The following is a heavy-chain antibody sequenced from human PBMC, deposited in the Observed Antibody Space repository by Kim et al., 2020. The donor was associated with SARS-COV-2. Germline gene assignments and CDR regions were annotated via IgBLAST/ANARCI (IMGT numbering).Heavy chain of an antibody. CDR3: ARHGVKWFGELFPFDP. J-gene: IGHJ5*02. CDR1: GGTFSSYA. Sequence: SVKVSCKASGGTFSSYAISWVRQAPGQGLEWMGGIIPIFGTANYAQKFQGRVTITADESTSTAYMELSSLRSEDTAVYYCARHGVKWFGELFPFDPWGQGTLVTVSS. V-gene: IGHV1-69*13. CDR2: IIPIFGTA. D-gene: IGHD3-10*01.